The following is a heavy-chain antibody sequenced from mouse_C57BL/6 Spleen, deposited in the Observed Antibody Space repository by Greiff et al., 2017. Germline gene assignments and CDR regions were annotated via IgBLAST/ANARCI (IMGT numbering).Heavy chain of an antibody. CDR1: GFNIKDDY. D-gene: IGHD3-2*02. CDR2: IDPENGDT. J-gene: IGHJ3*01. CDR3: TTAAQAWFAY. V-gene: IGHV14-4*01. Sequence: VQLQQSGAELVRPGASVKLSCTASGFNIKDDYMHWVKQRPEQGLEWIGWIDPENGDTEYASKFQGKATITADTASNTAYLQLSSLTSEDTAVYYCTTAAQAWFAYWGQGTLVTVSA.